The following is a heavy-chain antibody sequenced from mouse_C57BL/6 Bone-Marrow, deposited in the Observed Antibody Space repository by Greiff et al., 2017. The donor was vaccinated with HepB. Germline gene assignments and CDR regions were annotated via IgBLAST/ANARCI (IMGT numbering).Heavy chain of an antibody. J-gene: IGHJ3*02. CDR3: ARGVLRK. CDR1: GYSFTGYY. V-gene: IGHV1-42*01. CDR2: INPSTGGT. D-gene: IGHD1-1*01. Sequence: VQLKESGPELVKPGASVKISCKASGYSFTGYYMNWVKQSPEKSLEWIGEINPSTGGTTYNQKFKAKATLTVDKSSSTAYMQLKSLTSEDSAVYYCARGVLRKWGQGTLVTVSA.